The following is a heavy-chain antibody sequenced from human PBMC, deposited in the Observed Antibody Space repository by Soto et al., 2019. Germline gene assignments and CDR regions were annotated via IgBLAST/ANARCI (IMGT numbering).Heavy chain of an antibody. Sequence: GGSLRLSCAASGFTFSSYWMSWVRQAPGKGLEWVANIKQDGSEKYYVDSVKGRFTISRDDAKNSLHLQMNSLRAGDTAVYYCARDLLEGYGHARQPDYWGQGTLVTVSS. CDR2: IKQDGSEK. CDR3: ARDLLEGYGHARQPDY. J-gene: IGHJ4*02. CDR1: GFTFSSYW. D-gene: IGHD5-18*01. V-gene: IGHV3-7*01.